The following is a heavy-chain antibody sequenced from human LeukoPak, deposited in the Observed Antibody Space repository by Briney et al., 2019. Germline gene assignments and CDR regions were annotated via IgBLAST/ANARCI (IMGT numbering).Heavy chain of an antibody. Sequence: PGGSLRLSCAASGFTFSSYSMNWVRQAPGKGLEWVAFIRYDGSNKYYADSVKGRFTISRDNSKNTLYLQMNSLRAEDTAVYYCAKEYCSSTSCYNWFDPWGQGTLVTVSS. CDR2: IRYDGSNK. J-gene: IGHJ5*02. CDR1: GFTFSSYS. D-gene: IGHD2-2*01. CDR3: AKEYCSSTSCYNWFDP. V-gene: IGHV3-30*02.